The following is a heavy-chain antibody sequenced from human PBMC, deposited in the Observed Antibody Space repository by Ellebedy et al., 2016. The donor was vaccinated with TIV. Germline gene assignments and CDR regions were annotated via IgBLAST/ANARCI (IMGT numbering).Heavy chain of an antibody. CDR1: GGSFSGYY. D-gene: IGHD2-2*01. Sequence: SETLSLTXAVYGGSFSGYYWSWIRQLPGKGLEWIGEINHSGSTYYNPSLKSRVTISVDTSKNQFSLKLSSVTAADTAVYYCARGGYQLLAYYYYGMDVWGQGTTVTVSS. CDR3: ARGGYQLLAYYYYGMDV. V-gene: IGHV4-34*01. J-gene: IGHJ6*02. CDR2: INHSGST.